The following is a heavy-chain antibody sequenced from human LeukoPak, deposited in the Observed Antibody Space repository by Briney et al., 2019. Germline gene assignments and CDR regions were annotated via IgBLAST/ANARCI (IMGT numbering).Heavy chain of an antibody. CDR3: VKALGYCSGGSCLAFDI. J-gene: IGHJ3*02. Sequence: GGSLRLSCAASGFTVSSNYMSWVRQAPGKGLEWVSVIYSGGSTYYADSVKGRFTISRDNSKNTLYLQMSSLRAEDTAVYYCVKALGYCSGGSCLAFDIWGQGTMVTVSS. D-gene: IGHD2-15*01. CDR2: IYSGGST. V-gene: IGHV3-53*05. CDR1: GFTVSSNY.